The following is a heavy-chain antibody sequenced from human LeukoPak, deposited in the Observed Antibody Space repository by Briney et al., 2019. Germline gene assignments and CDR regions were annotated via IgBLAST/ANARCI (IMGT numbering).Heavy chain of an antibody. CDR3: AKSNGYSLIDI. J-gene: IGHJ3*02. CDR2: IFYSGST. D-gene: IGHD5-12*01. Sequence: GSLRLSCAASGFTFSSYSMNWVRQAPGKGLEWVGNIFYSGSTYYSPSLRSRFTISLDTSRNQFSLKLNSVTAADTAVYYCAKSNGYSLIDIWGQGTMVTVSS. CDR1: GFTFSSYS. V-gene: IGHV4-59*12.